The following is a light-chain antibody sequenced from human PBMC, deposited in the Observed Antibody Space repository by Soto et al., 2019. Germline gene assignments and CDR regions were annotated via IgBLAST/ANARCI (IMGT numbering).Light chain of an antibody. V-gene: IGLV2-14*03. Sequence: QSALTQPASVSGSPGQSITISCTGTSSDVGGYNYVSWYQHHPGKAPKLMIYDVSNRPSGVSNRFSGSKSGNTASLTISGLQTEDEADYYCTSYTSISTLVFGTGTQLTVL. CDR2: DVS. J-gene: IGLJ1*01. CDR3: TSYTSISTLV. CDR1: SSDVGGYNY.